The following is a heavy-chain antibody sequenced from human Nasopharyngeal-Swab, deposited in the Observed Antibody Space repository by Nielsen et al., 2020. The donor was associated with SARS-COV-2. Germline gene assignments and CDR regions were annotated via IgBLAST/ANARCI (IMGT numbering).Heavy chain of an antibody. Sequence: GGSLRLSCAASGFTVSSNSMSWVRQAQGKGLEWVAVIYSGGSTYYADSVKGRFTISRDNSKNTLYLQMNSLRAEDTAVYYCARTMGGYYDSSGYTLEWFDYWGQGTLVTVSS. CDR2: IYSGGST. V-gene: IGHV3-53*01. J-gene: IGHJ4*02. CDR1: GFTVSSNS. D-gene: IGHD3-22*01. CDR3: ARTMGGYYDSSGYTLEWFDY.